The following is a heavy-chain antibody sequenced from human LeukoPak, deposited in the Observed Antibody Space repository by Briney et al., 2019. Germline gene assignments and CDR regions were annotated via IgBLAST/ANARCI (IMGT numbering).Heavy chain of an antibody. CDR2: INPNSGGT. CDR1: GYTFTGYY. V-gene: IGHV1-2*04. D-gene: IGHD4-17*01. J-gene: IGHJ4*02. CDR3: SRDHNGDRGLGY. Sequence: GASVKASCKASGYTFTGYYMHWVRQAPGHGLEWMGWINPNSGGTNYAQKFQGWVTMTRDTSISTAYMELSRLRCDDTAVYYCSRDHNGDRGLGYWGQGTLVTVSS.